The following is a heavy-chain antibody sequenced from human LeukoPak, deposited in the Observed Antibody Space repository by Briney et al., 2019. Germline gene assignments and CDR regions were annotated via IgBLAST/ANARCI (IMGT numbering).Heavy chain of an antibody. Sequence: GGSLRLSCAASGFTVSSNYMSWVRQAPGKGLEWVSVIYSGGSTYYADSVRGRFTISRDNSKNTLYLQMNSLRAEDTAVYYCAREGRLGPFDYWGQGTLVTVSS. J-gene: IGHJ4*02. CDR3: AREGRLGPFDY. D-gene: IGHD3-10*01. V-gene: IGHV3-53*01. CDR2: IYSGGST. CDR1: GFTVSSNY.